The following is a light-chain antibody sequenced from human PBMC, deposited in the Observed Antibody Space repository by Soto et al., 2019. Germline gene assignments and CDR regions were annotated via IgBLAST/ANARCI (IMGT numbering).Light chain of an antibody. CDR1: RSNIGNNA. V-gene: IGLV1-44*01. J-gene: IGLJ3*02. Sequence: QSVLTQPPSASGTPGQRVTISCSGSRSNIGNNAVTWYQQFPGTAPKLLIYNNNQRPSGVPDRFSGSKSGTSASLAISGLQSEDASYYYCATGDDSRNARGVFGGGTKLTVL. CDR3: ATGDDSRNARGV. CDR2: NNN.